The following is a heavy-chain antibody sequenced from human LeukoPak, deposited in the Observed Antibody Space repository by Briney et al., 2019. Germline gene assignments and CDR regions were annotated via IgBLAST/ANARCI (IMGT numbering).Heavy chain of an antibody. V-gene: IGHV1-46*03. CDR1: GYTFTSYY. CDR2: INPSGGST. D-gene: IGHD3-3*01. Sequence: ASVKVSCKASGYTFTSYYMHWVRQAPGQGLEWMGIINPSGGSTSYAQKFQGRVTMTRDTSTSTVYMELSSLRSEETAVYYCARAAEPDFWSGYLLDYWGQGTLVTVSS. J-gene: IGHJ4*02. CDR3: ARAAEPDFWSGYLLDY.